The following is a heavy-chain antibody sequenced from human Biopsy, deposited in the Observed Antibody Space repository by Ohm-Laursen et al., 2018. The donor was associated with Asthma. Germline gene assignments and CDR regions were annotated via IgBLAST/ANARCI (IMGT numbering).Heavy chain of an antibody. D-gene: IGHD5/OR15-5a*01. V-gene: IGHV1-69*06. CDR2: ISPIFGSS. Sequence: SSLKPSCNASGGMLGNYVTSWVRHAPPLGLEWMGVISPIFGSSNSAQRFSGRVTITADIFTRTVYMKLSDLRFDDTAIYYCARPSLYRDILYYYYHMDVWGQGTTVIVSS. J-gene: IGHJ6*02. CDR1: GGMLGNYV. CDR3: ARPSLYRDILYYYYHMDV.